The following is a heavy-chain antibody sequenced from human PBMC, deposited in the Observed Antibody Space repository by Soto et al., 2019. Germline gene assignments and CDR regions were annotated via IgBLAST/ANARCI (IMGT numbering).Heavy chain of an antibody. D-gene: IGHD2-15*01. CDR1: GDSIGSNVW. J-gene: IGHJ4*01. CDR2: VYHNGLT. CDR3: ARDAALPGKADSLDY. V-gene: IGHV4-4*02. Sequence: SETLSLTCDVSGDSIGSNVWWSWVRQPPGKGLEWIGEVYHNGLTDYNPSLRGRATMSADMSKNQFSLRVTSVTDADTAIYYCARDAALPGKADSLDYWGKEPWSPSPQ.